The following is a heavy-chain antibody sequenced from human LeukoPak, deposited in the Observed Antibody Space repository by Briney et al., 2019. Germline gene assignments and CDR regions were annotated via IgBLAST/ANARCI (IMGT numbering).Heavy chain of an antibody. CDR3: AELGITMIGGV. Sequence: GGSLRLSCAASGFIFSEYYMSWIRQAPGKGLEWVSYISGSRNIMYYADSVKGRFTISRDNAKNSLYLQMNSLRAEDTAVYYCAELGITMIGGVWGKGTTVTISS. CDR2: ISGSRNIM. J-gene: IGHJ6*04. V-gene: IGHV3-11*04. CDR1: GFIFSEYY. D-gene: IGHD3-10*02.